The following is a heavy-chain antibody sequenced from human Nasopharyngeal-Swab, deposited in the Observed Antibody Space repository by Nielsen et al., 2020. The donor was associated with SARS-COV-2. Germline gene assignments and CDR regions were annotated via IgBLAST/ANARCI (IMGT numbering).Heavy chain of an antibody. CDR1: GGSISSADYS. J-gene: IGHJ4*02. D-gene: IGHD3-10*01. CDR2: IYHSGST. V-gene: IGHV4-30-2*06. Sequence: SETLSLTCVVSGGSISSADYSRNWIRQSPGRGLEWIGNIYHSGSTSYNPSLKSRVTISVDRSKSHFSLKMTSVTAADTAVYFCARGKDFGEYYFDYWGQGTLVTVSS. CDR3: ARGKDFGEYYFDY.